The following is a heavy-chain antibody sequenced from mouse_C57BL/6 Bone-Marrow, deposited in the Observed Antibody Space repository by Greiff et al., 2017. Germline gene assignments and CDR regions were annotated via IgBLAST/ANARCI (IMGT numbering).Heavy chain of an antibody. V-gene: IGHV1-4*01. CDR1: GYTFTSYT. J-gene: IGHJ3*01. D-gene: IGHD4-1*01. CDR2: INPSIGYT. Sequence: VQLQESGAELARPGASVKMSCKASGYTFTSYTMHWVKQRPGQGLEWIGYINPSIGYTKYNQTFKDKATLTADKSSSTAYMLLSSLTSEDAAVYDCASRGRGTWFAYWGQGTLVTVSA. CDR3: ASRGRGTWFAY.